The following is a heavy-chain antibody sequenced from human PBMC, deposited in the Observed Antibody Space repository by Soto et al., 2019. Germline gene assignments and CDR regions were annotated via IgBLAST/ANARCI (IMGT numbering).Heavy chain of an antibody. Sequence: ASVKVSCKASGYTFTSYYMQWVRQAPGQGLEWMGIMNPSGSTSYAQKFQGRVTMTRDTSTSTVYMELSSLRSEDTAVYYCASNSGSYLNELDYWGQGTLVTVPQ. J-gene: IGHJ4*02. D-gene: IGHD1-26*01. CDR1: GYTFTSYY. CDR2: MNPSGST. CDR3: ASNSGSYLNELDY. V-gene: IGHV1-46*03.